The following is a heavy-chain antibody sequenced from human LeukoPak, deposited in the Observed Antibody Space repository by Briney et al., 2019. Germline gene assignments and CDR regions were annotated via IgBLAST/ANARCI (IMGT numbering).Heavy chain of an antibody. CDR2: IWYDGSNK. D-gene: IGHD6-13*01. J-gene: IGHJ6*02. CDR1: GFTFSSYG. V-gene: IGHV3-33*01. CDR3: ARDRYSSSWPLYYYYGMDV. Sequence: GGSLRLSCAASGFTFSSYGMHWVRQAPGKGLEWVAVIWYDGSNKYYADSVKGRFTISRDNSKNTLYLQMNSLRAEDTAVYYCARDRYSSSWPLYYYYGMDVWDQGTTVTVSS.